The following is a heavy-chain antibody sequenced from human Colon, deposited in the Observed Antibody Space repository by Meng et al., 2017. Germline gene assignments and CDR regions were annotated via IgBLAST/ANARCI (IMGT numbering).Heavy chain of an antibody. CDR1: GGSIKSGGYH. Sequence: QVHLHASGPGLVGPSNDLSLVCTVSGGSIKSGGYHWSWVRQHPGKGLEYIGFMSDSGTTDYNPSLRSRVSISEIGSSKNQFSLTLRSVTAADTATYFCARDTLYGTDYWGQGVLVTVSS. D-gene: IGHD4-17*01. V-gene: IGHV4-31*03. CDR3: ARDTLYGTDY. CDR2: MSDSGTT. J-gene: IGHJ4*02.